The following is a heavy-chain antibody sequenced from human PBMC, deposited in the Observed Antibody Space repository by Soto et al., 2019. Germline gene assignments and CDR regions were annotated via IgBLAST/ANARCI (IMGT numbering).Heavy chain of an antibody. CDR2: TYYRSKWYN. CDR1: GDSVSSNSAA. V-gene: IGHV6-1*01. Sequence: QVQLQQSGPGLVKPSQTLSLTCAISGDSVSSNSAAWNWIRQSPSRGLEWLGRTYYRSKWYNDYAVSVKSRITINPNTSKNQFSLQLNSVTPEDTAVYYCARDRDCSSTSCYASYYYYMDVWGKGTTVTVSS. D-gene: IGHD2-2*01. J-gene: IGHJ6*03. CDR3: ARDRDCSSTSCYASYYYYMDV.